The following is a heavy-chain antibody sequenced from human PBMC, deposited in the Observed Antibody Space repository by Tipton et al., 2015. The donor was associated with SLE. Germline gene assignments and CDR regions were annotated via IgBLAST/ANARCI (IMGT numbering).Heavy chain of an antibody. CDR3: TTGVHMTIFGVVTRSDY. V-gene: IGHV3-15*05. D-gene: IGHD3-3*01. CDR2: IKRKTDGGTT. J-gene: IGHJ4*02. Sequence: SLRLSCAASGFTFSNAWMSWVRQAPGKGLEWVGLIKRKTDGGTTDYAAPVKGRFTISRDDSKNTLYLQMNSLKTEDTAVYYCTTGVHMTIFGVVTRSDYWGQGTLVTVSS. CDR1: GFTFSNAW.